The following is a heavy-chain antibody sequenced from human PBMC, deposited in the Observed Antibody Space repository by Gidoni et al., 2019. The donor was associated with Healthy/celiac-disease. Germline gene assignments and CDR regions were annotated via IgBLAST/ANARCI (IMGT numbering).Heavy chain of an antibody. CDR2: ISWNSGSI. D-gene: IGHD1-26*01. V-gene: IGHV3-9*01. CDR1: GFPFGDYA. CDR3: AKDAGGSYYYYGMDV. J-gene: IGHJ6*02. Sequence: EVQLVQSGGGLVQPGRSLRLSCAASGFPFGDYAMHWVRQAPGKGLGWVSGISWNSGSIGYADSVKGRFTISRDNAKNSLYLQMNSLRAEDTALYYCAKDAGGSYYYYGMDVWGQGTTVTVSS.